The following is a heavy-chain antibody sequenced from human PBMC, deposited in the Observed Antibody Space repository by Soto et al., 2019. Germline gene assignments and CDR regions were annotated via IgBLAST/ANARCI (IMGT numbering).Heavy chain of an antibody. Sequence: PSETLSLTCAVYGGSFSGYYWSWIRQPPGKGLEWIGEINHSGSTNYNPSLKSRVTISVDTSKNQFSLKLSSVTAADTAVYYCAREPYYYGSGSGNWFDPWGQGTLVTVSS. V-gene: IGHV4-34*01. D-gene: IGHD3-10*01. CDR2: INHSGST. CDR1: GGSFSGYY. CDR3: AREPYYYGSGSGNWFDP. J-gene: IGHJ5*02.